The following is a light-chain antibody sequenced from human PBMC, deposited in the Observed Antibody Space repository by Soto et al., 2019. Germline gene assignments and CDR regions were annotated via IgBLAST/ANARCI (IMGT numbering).Light chain of an antibody. CDR3: QHYDNSPL. J-gene: IGKJ3*01. CDR1: QSVNSNY. V-gene: IGKV3-20*01. Sequence: VLPQSPGTLSLSPGERSTLSCMASQSVNSNYLVWYQQKPGQAPRLLIYGASTRAAGITDRFSGSGSGTEFTLTISRLEPEDFAVYYCQHYDNSPLFGPGTKVDIK. CDR2: GAS.